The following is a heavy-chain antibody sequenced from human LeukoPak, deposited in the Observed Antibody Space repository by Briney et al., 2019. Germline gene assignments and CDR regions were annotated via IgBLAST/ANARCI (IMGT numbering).Heavy chain of an antibody. CDR2: IWYDGSNK. D-gene: IGHD4-11*01. V-gene: IGHV3-33*01. Sequence: GGSLRLSCAASGFTFSNYGMHWVRQAPGKGLEWVAVIWYDGSNKYCADSVKGRFTISRDNSKNMLYLQMSSLRAEDTAVYYCARYYSNSLDYWGQGTLVTVSS. CDR3: ARYYSNSLDY. J-gene: IGHJ4*02. CDR1: GFTFSNYG.